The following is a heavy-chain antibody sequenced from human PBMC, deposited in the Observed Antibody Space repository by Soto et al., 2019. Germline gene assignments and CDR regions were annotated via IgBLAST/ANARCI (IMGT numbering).Heavy chain of an antibody. CDR3: ARSDAPLGDY. J-gene: IGHJ4*02. Sequence: ASVKVSCKASGYTFTSYGISWVRQAPGQGLEWMGWISAYNGNTNYAQKFQGRVTITRDTSASTAYMELSSLRSEDTAVYYCARSDAPLGDYSGQGTLVTVSS. V-gene: IGHV1-18*01. CDR2: ISAYNGNT. D-gene: IGHD7-27*01. CDR1: GYTFTSYG.